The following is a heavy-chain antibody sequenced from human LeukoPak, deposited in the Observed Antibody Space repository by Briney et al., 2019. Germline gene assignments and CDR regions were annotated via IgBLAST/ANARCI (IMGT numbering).Heavy chain of an antibody. CDR1: GGSFRGYY. J-gene: IGHJ4*02. Sequence: PSETPSLTCAVSGGSFRGYYWSWVRPRPRKGQGWMWEINHSVSTNYNPPLKSRVTRSVDTSKNPSTLQLSSGPGADTAVYYCARGLGVVSWRVVGQFDDWGQGTLVTASS. CDR2: INHSVST. D-gene: IGHD3-3*01. V-gene: IGHV4-34*01. CDR3: ARGLGVVSWRVVGQFDD.